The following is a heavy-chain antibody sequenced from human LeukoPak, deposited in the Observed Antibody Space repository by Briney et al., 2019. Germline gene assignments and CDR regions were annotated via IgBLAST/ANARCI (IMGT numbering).Heavy chain of an antibody. CDR1: GFTFSSYG. CDR3: AKEAEYDFWSGYSDY. V-gene: IGHV3-30*02. J-gene: IGHJ4*02. Sequence: PGGSLRLSCAASGFTFSSYGMHWVRQAPGKGLEWVAFIRYDGSNKYYADSVKGRFTISRDNSKNTLYLQMNSLRAEDTAVYYCAKEAEYDFWSGYSDYWGQGTLVTVSS. D-gene: IGHD3-3*01. CDR2: IRYDGSNK.